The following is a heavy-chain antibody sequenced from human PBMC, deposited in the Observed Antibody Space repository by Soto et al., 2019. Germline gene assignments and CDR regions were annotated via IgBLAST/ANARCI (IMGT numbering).Heavy chain of an antibody. CDR1: GYTFTGYY. CDR2: INPNSGGT. V-gene: IGHV1-2*04. Sequence: GASVKVSCKASGYTFTGYYMHWVRQAPGQGLEWMGWINPNSGGTNYAQKFQGWVTMTRDTSISTAYMELSRLRSDDTAVYYCARGIHSYGRSQWSPPVLPSAFDIWGKGTMVTVSS. J-gene: IGHJ3*02. D-gene: IGHD6-19*01. CDR3: ARGIHSYGRSQWSPPVLPSAFDI.